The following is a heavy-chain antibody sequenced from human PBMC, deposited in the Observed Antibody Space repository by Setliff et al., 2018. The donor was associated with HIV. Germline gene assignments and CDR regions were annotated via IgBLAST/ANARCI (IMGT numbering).Heavy chain of an antibody. CDR2: IFYSGIT. CDR1: GGSFTSRSYY. Sequence: SSGTLSLTCTVSGGSFTSRSYYWGWIRQPPGKGLEWLGSIFYSGITYYNPSLKSRVTISVDTSKNHFSLNLTSVTAADTAVYYCARSKTFYDFWGGYYTHGAFKIWGLGTMVTVSS. D-gene: IGHD3-3*01. J-gene: IGHJ3*02. CDR3: ARSKTFYDFWGGYYTHGAFKI. V-gene: IGHV4-39*01.